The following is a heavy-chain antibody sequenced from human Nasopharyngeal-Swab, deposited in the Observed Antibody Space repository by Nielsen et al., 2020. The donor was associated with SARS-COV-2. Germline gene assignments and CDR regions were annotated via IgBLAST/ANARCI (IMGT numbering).Heavy chain of an antibody. Sequence: GESLKISCTASGFTFGDYAMSWVRQAPGKGLEWVGFIRSKAYGGTTEYAASVKGRFTISRDGSKSIAYLQMNSLKTEDTAVYYCTRETRIAVAGTLLYYYYYYMDVWGKGTTVTVSS. CDR3: TRETRIAVAGTLLYYYYYYMDV. V-gene: IGHV3-49*04. D-gene: IGHD6-19*01. CDR2: IRSKAYGGTT. CDR1: GFTFGDYA. J-gene: IGHJ6*03.